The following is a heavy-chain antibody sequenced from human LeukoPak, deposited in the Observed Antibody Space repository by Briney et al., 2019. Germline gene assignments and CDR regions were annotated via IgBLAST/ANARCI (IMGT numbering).Heavy chain of an antibody. J-gene: IGHJ4*02. CDR2: ISSSGSTI. D-gene: IGHD3-22*01. CDR1: GFTLSDYY. V-gene: IGHV3-11*01. CDR3: ARDDYYYDSSGYAT. Sequence: GGSLRLSCAASGFTLSDYYMSWIRQAPGKGLEWVSYISSSGSTIYYADSVKGRFTISRDNAKNSLYLQMNSLRAEDTAVYYCARDDYYYDSSGYATWGQGTLVTVSS.